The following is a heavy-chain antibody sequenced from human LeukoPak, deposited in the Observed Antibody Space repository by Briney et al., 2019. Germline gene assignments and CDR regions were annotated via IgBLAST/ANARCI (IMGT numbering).Heavy chain of an antibody. Sequence: SQTLSLTYTVSGGSISSGDYYWSWIRQPPGKGLEWIGYIYYSGSTYYNPSLKSRVTISVDTSKNQFSLKLSSVTAADTAVYYCARDDKYCSGGSCYPGRFDYWGQGTLVTVSS. CDR1: GGSISSGDYY. V-gene: IGHV4-30-4*01. CDR2: IYYSGST. J-gene: IGHJ4*02. D-gene: IGHD2-15*01. CDR3: ARDDKYCSGGSCYPGRFDY.